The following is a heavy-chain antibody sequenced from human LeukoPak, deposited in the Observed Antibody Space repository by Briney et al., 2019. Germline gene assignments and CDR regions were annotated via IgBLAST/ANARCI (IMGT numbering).Heavy chain of an antibody. D-gene: IGHD2-2*01. CDR2: INHSGST. CDR1: GFTFSSYS. CDR3: AGAYCSSTSCYHYFDY. Sequence: PGGSLRLSCAASGFTFSSYSMNWVRQAPGKGLEWIGEINHSGSTNYNPSLKSRVTISVDTSKNQFSLKLSSVTAADTAVYYCAGAYCSSTSCYHYFDYWGQGTLVTVSS. V-gene: IGHV4-34*01. J-gene: IGHJ4*02.